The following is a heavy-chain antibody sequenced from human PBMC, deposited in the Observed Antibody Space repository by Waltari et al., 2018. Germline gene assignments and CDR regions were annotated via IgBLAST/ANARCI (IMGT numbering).Heavy chain of an antibody. CDR2: IYHSGST. Sequence: QVQLQESGPGLVKPSETLSLTCAVSGYSISSGYYWGWIRQPPGKGLEWIGSIYHSGSTYYNPSLKSRVTISVDTSKNQFSLKLSSVTAADTAVYYCARQVVEGYSGYPGCAFDIWGQGTMVTVSS. J-gene: IGHJ3*02. CDR1: GYSISSGYY. V-gene: IGHV4-38-2*01. CDR3: ARQVVEGYSGYPGCAFDI. D-gene: IGHD5-12*01.